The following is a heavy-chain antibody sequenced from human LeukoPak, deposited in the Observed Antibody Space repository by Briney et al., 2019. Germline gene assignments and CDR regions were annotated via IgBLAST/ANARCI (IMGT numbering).Heavy chain of an antibody. Sequence: GGSLRLSCAASGFTFSSYAMRWVREARGKGVEWVSDISGSGGRTYYADCVKGRFTISRDNSKNTLYLQMNSLRAEDTAVYYCAKHGDYYNWYFDLWGRGTLVTVSS. J-gene: IGHJ2*01. CDR2: ISGSGGRT. V-gene: IGHV3-23*01. CDR1: GFTFSSYA. CDR3: AKHGDYYNWYFDL. D-gene: IGHD4-17*01.